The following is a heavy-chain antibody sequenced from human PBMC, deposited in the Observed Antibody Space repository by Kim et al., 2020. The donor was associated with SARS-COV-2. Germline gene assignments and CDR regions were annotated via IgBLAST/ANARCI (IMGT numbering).Heavy chain of an antibody. J-gene: IGHJ5*02. Sequence: KFQGRVTMTRDTSTSTVYMELSSLRSEDTAVYYCAMGAGYSSSSDWFDPWGQGTLVTVSS. CDR3: AMGAGYSSSSDWFDP. D-gene: IGHD6-6*01. V-gene: IGHV1-46*01.